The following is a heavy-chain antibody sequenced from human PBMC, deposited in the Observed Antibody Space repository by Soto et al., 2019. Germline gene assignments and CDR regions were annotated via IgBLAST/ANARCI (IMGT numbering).Heavy chain of an antibody. CDR3: ARDLLEPTPGRLPIDY. J-gene: IGHJ4*02. CDR2: ISSSSSYI. D-gene: IGHD1-1*01. CDR1: GFTFSSYS. Sequence: GGSLRLSCAASGFTFSSYSMNWVRQAPGKGLEWVSSISSSSSYIYYADSVKGRFTISRDNAKNSLYLQMNSLRAEDTAVYYCARDLLEPTPGRLPIDYWGQGTLVTVSS. V-gene: IGHV3-21*01.